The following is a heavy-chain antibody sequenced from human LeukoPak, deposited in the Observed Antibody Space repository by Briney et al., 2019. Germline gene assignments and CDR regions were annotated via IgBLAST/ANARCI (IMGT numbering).Heavy chain of an antibody. J-gene: IGHJ4*02. V-gene: IGHV3-7*05. CDR2: VKQDGSEK. CDR3: ARGMVETDY. CDR1: GFTFTGYW. Sequence: PGGSLRLSCAASGFTFTGYWMNGVRQAPGKGLEWVANVKQDGSEKYYVDSVKGRFTISRDNANNSLYLQMNSLRAEDTAIYYCARGMVETDYWGQGTLVTVSS. D-gene: IGHD2-8*01.